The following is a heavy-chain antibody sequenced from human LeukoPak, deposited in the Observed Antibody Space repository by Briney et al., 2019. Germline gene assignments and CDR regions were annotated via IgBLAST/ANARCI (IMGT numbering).Heavy chain of an antibody. J-gene: IGHJ5*02. V-gene: IGHV3-48*01. CDR2: ISSSSSTI. CDR1: GFTVSSNY. D-gene: IGHD5-18*01. Sequence: GGSLRLSCATSGFTVSSNYMSWVRQAPGKGLEWVSYISSSSSTIYYADSVKGRFTISRDNAKNSLYLQMNSLRAEDTAVYYCARDFEDSYGSNRFDPWGQGILVTVSS. CDR3: ARDFEDSYGSNRFDP.